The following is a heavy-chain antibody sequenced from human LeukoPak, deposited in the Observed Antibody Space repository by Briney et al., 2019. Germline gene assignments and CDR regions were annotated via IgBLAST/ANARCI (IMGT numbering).Heavy chain of an antibody. CDR2: FDPEDGET. Sequence: ASVKVACKLSGYTLTELSMHWVRQAPGKGLEWMGGFDPEDGETIYAQKFQGRVTMTEDTSTDTAYMELSSLRSEDTAVYYCATELGTVPLDAFDIWGQGTMVTVSS. CDR3: ATELGTVPLDAFDI. CDR1: GYTLTELS. V-gene: IGHV1-24*01. D-gene: IGHD4-17*01. J-gene: IGHJ3*02.